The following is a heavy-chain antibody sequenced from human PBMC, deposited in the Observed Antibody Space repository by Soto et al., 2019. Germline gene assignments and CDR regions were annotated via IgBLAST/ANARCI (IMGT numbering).Heavy chain of an antibody. CDR2: IYYSGST. J-gene: IGHJ4*02. V-gene: IGHV4-59*01. CDR1: GGSISSYY. D-gene: IGHD3-16*01. CDR3: ARDSPGTLGDV. Sequence: SETLSLTCTVSGGSISSYYWSWIRQPPGKGLEWIGYIYYSGSTNYNPSLKSRVTISVDTSKNQFSLKLSSVTAADTAVYYCARDSPGTLGDVWGQGTLVTVSS.